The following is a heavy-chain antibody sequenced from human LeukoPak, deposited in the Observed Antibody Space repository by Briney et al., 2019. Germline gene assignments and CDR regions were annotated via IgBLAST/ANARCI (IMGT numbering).Heavy chain of an antibody. CDR3: AREGGDYTSGSYNDF. Sequence: GGSLRLSCAASGFTFSRFSMHWVRQAPGKGLEWVSSITSSSTYIYYADSVKGRFTISRDNAKNSLYLQMNSLRDEDTAVYYCAREGGDYTSGSYNDFWGQGTLVTVSS. V-gene: IGHV3-21*01. CDR2: ITSSSTYI. D-gene: IGHD3-10*01. J-gene: IGHJ4*02. CDR1: GFTFSRFS.